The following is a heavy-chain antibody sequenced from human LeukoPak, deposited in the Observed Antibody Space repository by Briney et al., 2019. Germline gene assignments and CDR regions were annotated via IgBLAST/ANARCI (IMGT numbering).Heavy chain of an antibody. Sequence: PGGSLRLSCAASGFTFRSYGMHWVRQAPGKGLEWVAVIWYDGSNKYYADSVKGRFTISRDNSKNTLYLQMNSLRGEDTAVYYCAKDRDSGSYSRLDHWGQGTLVTVSS. V-gene: IGHV3-30*02. J-gene: IGHJ4*02. CDR2: IWYDGSNK. D-gene: IGHD1-26*01. CDR3: AKDRDSGSYSRLDH. CDR1: GFTFRSYG.